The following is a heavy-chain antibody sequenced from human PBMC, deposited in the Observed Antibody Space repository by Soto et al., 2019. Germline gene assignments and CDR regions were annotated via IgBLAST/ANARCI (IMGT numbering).Heavy chain of an antibody. V-gene: IGHV4-59*08. D-gene: IGHD3-10*01. Sequence: PSETLSLTCTVSGGSISSYYWSWIWQPPGKGLEWIGYIYFRGSTNYNPSLKSRVTISVDTSKNQFSLKLSSVTAADTAVYYCACHMVRGVPFGYWGQGTLVTVSS. CDR2: IYFRGST. J-gene: IGHJ4*02. CDR1: GGSISSYY. CDR3: ACHMVRGVPFGY.